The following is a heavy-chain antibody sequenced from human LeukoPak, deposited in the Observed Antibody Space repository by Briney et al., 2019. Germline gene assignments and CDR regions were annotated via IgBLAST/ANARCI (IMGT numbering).Heavy chain of an antibody. Sequence: GGSLRLSCAASGFTFSRFWMSWVRQAPGKGLEWVANIKQDGSEKYYVDSVKGRFTISRDNAKNSLYLQMNSLRAEDTAVFYCARDGTYTDYDPDFDTWGQGTLVTVSS. J-gene: IGHJ4*02. V-gene: IGHV3-7*04. D-gene: IGHD5-12*01. CDR3: ARDGTYTDYDPDFDT. CDR1: GFTFSRFW. CDR2: IKQDGSEK.